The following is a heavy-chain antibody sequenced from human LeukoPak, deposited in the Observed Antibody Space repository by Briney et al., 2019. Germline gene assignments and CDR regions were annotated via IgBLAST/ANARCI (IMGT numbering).Heavy chain of an antibody. J-gene: IGHJ4*02. CDR2: IKQDGSGK. Sequence: GGSLRLSCAASGFTFSGYWMSWVRQAPGKGLEGVANIKQDGSGKYFVDSVKGRFTISRDNAKNSLFLQMNSLRAEDTAVYYCASGRAGNYWGQGTLVTVSS. CDR3: ASGRAGNY. V-gene: IGHV3-7*02. CDR1: GFTFSGYW. D-gene: IGHD3-10*01.